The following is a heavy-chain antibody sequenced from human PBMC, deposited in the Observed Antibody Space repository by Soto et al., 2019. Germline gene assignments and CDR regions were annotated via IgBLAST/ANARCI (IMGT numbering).Heavy chain of an antibody. CDR3: ARAYGSGLDY. CDR1: GFSLSTSGMR. Sequence: SGPTLVNPTQTLTLTCTFSGFSLSTSGMRVSWIRQPPGKALEWLARIDWDDDKFYSTSLKTRLTISKDTSKNQVVLTMTNMDPVGTATYYCARAYGSGLDYWGQGTLVTVSS. D-gene: IGHD6-19*01. CDR2: IDWDDDK. V-gene: IGHV2-70*04. J-gene: IGHJ4*02.